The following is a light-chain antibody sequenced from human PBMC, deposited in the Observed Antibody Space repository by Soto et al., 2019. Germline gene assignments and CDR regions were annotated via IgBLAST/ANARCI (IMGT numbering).Light chain of an antibody. CDR3: GSYTTSSNYV. Sequence: QSALTQPASVSGCPGQSITISCTGTSSDVGAYNYVSWYQQHPAKAPKLMIYDVSHRPSGVSHRFSGSKSGNTASLTISGLQAEDEADYYCGSYTTSSNYVFGTGTKVTVL. CDR2: DVS. V-gene: IGLV2-14*01. CDR1: SSDVGAYNY. J-gene: IGLJ1*01.